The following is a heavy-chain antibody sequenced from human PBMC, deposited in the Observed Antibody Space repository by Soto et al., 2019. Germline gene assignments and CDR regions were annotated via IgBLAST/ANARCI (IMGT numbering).Heavy chain of an antibody. Sequence: GGSLRLSCAASGFTFRNYAIHWARQAPGKGLGWVAVISRDGSHKYYLDSVKGRFTISRDNSKDTVNLLMNSLRDDDSAMYYCARSRNSAVADSFDFWGQGTLVTVSS. CDR2: ISRDGSHK. V-gene: IGHV3-30*04. J-gene: IGHJ4*02. CDR1: GFTFRNYA. CDR3: ARSRNSAVADSFDF. D-gene: IGHD1-26*01.